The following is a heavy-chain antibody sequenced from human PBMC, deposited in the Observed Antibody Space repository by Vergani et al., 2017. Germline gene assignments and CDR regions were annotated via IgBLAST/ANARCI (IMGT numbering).Heavy chain of an antibody. CDR2: IYPGDSDT. J-gene: IGHJ4*02. D-gene: IGHD3-10*01. V-gene: IGHV5-51*01. Sequence: EVQLVQSGAEVKKPGESLKISCKGSGYSFTSYWIGWVRQMPGKGLEWMGIIYPGDSDTRYSPSFQGQVTISADKSIITAYLQWSSLKASYTAMYYCGRLGGYYGSGSYRSPALDSWGQGTLVTVSS. CDR3: GRLGGYYGSGSYRSPALDS. CDR1: GYSFTSYW.